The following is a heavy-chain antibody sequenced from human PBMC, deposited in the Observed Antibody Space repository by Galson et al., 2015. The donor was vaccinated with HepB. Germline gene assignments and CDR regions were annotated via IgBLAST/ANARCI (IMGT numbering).Heavy chain of an antibody. V-gene: IGHV3-7*03. CDR1: GFTFSSYW. CDR2: INQDEAKR. Sequence: SLRLSCAASGFTFSSYWMTWVRQAPGKGLEWVANINQDEAKRNYVDSVKGRFTISRDNAKNSLYLEMNSLRAEDTAMYHCARDSTYYDGSAYYDNLDSWGQGALVTVSS. J-gene: IGHJ4*02. D-gene: IGHD3-22*01. CDR3: ARDSTYYDGSAYYDNLDS.